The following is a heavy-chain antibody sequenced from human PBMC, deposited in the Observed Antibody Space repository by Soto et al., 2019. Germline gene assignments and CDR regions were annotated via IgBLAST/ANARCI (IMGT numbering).Heavy chain of an antibody. CDR3: AREPATAKPEGVDF. D-gene: IGHD1-1*01. J-gene: IGHJ4*02. CDR2: INPNGGGT. Sequence: QVQLVQSGAEVRKPGASVTVSCKASGYTFSDYYIHWVRQAPGQGLEWMGWINPNGGGTKYAPQFQAGVTMTSDTSITTAYMELSRLRSGDTAVYYCAREPATAKPEGVDFWGQGTLVTVSS. V-gene: IGHV1-2*02. CDR1: GYTFSDYY.